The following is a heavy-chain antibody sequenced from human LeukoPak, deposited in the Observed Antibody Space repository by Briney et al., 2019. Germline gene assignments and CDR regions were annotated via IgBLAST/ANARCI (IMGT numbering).Heavy chain of an antibody. CDR1: GFTFRSYA. Sequence: GGSLRLSCAASGFTFRSYAMNWVRQAPGKGLEWVSTISGSGGSTYYADSVKGRFTISRDNSKNTLYLQMNSLRAEDTAVYYCAKEGAAAQLGNDAFDIWGQGTMVTVSS. CDR2: ISGSGGST. J-gene: IGHJ3*02. V-gene: IGHV3-23*01. D-gene: IGHD6-25*01. CDR3: AKEGAAAQLGNDAFDI.